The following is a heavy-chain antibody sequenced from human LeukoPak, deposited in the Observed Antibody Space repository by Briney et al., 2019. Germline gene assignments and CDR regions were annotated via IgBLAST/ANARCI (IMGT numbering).Heavy chain of an antibody. J-gene: IGHJ5*02. Sequence: TGGSLGLSCAASGFTFSSYTMNWVRQAPGKGLEWVSSISSRNIYIYYADSVKGRFTISRDNSKNTVYLQMNSLRAEDTAVYSCARVRRYSGYGPPNWFDPWGQGTLVTVSS. D-gene: IGHD5-12*01. CDR1: GFTFSSYT. V-gene: IGHV3-21*04. CDR2: ISSRNIYI. CDR3: ARVRRYSGYGPPNWFDP.